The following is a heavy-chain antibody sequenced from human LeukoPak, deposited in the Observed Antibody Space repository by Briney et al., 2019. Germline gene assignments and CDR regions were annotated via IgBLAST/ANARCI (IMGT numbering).Heavy chain of an antibody. CDR3: ARDRGWLRSDFDY. CDR2: IKSDGSST. V-gene: IGHV3-74*01. J-gene: IGHJ4*02. Sequence: GGSLRLSCAAPGFTFSSYWMHWVRQAPGKGLVWVSRIKSDGSSTSYADSVKGRFTISRDNAKNSLYLQMNSLRDEDTAVYYCARDRGWLRSDFDYWGQGTLVTVSS. D-gene: IGHD5-12*01. CDR1: GFTFSSYW.